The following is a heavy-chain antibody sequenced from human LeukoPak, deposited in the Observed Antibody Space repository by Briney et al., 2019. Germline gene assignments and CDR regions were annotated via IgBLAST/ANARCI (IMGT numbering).Heavy chain of an antibody. CDR2: IIPIFGTA. J-gene: IGHJ3*02. D-gene: IGHD6-6*01. V-gene: IGHV1-69*05. CDR1: GGTFSSYA. CDR3: ARLIAARGPYAFDI. Sequence: ASVKVSCKASGGTFSSYAISWVRQAPGQGLEWMGGIIPIFGTANYAQKFQGRVTITTDESTSTAYMELSSLRSEDTAVYYCARLIAARGPYAFDIWGQGQWTPSLQ.